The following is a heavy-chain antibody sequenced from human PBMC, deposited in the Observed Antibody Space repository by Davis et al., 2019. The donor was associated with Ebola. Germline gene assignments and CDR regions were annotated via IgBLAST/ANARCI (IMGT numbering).Heavy chain of an antibody. Sequence: GESLKISCAASGFTFSSYAMHRVRQAQGKGLERVAAISYYGSNKYYADSVKGRFTISRDNSKNTLYLQMNSLRAEDTAVYYCARGLLWGYSYYFDYWGQGTLVTVSS. CDR2: ISYYGSNK. V-gene: IGHV3-30-3*01. D-gene: IGHD5-18*01. CDR1: GFTFSSYA. CDR3: ARGLLWGYSYYFDY. J-gene: IGHJ4*02.